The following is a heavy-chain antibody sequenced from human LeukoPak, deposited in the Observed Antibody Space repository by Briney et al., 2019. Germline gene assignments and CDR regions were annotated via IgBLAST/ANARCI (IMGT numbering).Heavy chain of an antibody. J-gene: IGHJ6*02. V-gene: IGHV3-30-3*01. CDR1: GFTFSSYA. CDR3: ARDRMGAGDYVPYYSYGMDV. CDR2: ISYDGSNK. D-gene: IGHD4-17*01. Sequence: GGSLRLSCAASGFTFSSYAMHWVRQAPGKGLEWVAVISYDGSNKYYADSVNGRFTISRDNSKNTLYLQMNSLRAEDTAVYYCARDRMGAGDYVPYYSYGMDVWGQGTTVTVSS.